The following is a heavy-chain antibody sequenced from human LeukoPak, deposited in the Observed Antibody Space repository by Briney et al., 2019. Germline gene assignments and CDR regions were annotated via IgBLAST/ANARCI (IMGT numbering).Heavy chain of an antibody. J-gene: IGHJ4*02. CDR3: AILRGGMAY. CDR2: ISGSGDRT. D-gene: IGHD4-17*01. CDR1: GFRFSSYT. V-gene: IGHV3-23*01. Sequence: GGSLRLSCAASGFRFSSYTMNWVRQAPGKGLEWVSGISGSGDRTYYADFVKGRVTISRDNSRNTLYLQMSSLRADDTAVYYCAILRGGMAYWGQGTLVAASS.